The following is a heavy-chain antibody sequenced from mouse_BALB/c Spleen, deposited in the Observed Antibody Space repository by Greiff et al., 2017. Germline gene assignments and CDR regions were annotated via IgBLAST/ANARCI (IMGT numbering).Heavy chain of an antibody. J-gene: IGHJ4*01. Sequence: QVQLQQPGAELVKPGASVKMSCKASGYTFTSYNMHWVKQTPGQGLEWIGAIYPGNGDTSYNQKFKGKATLTADKSSSTAYMQLSSLTSEDSAVYYCARVGLRRLYAMDYWGQGTSVTVSS. D-gene: IGHD1-2*01. CDR3: ARVGLRRLYAMDY. CDR1: GYTFTSYN. CDR2: IYPGNGDT. V-gene: IGHV1-12*01.